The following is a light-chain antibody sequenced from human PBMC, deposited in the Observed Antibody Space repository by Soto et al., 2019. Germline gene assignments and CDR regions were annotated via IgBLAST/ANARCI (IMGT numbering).Light chain of an antibody. J-gene: IGKJ5*01. V-gene: IGKV1-39*01. Sequence: IQMTQSPSSLSSSVGDRVTISFLASQSISSYLNWYQQKPGKAPKLLIYAASSLQSGVPSRFSGSGSGTDFTLTISSLQPEDFATYYCQQSYGTPITFGQGTRLEI. CDR2: AAS. CDR1: QSISSY. CDR3: QQSYGTPIT.